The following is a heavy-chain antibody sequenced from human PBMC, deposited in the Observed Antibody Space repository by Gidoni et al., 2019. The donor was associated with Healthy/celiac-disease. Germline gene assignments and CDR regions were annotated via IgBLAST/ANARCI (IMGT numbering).Heavy chain of an antibody. J-gene: IGHJ6*02. V-gene: IGHV1-69*01. D-gene: IGHD2-2*01. Sequence: QVQLVQSVAEVKKPGSSVKVSCKASGGPFSRYALSWVRQAPGQGLEWLGGIIPIFGTANDEQKFQGRVTITADESTSTAYMELSSLRSEDTAVYYCARDLNIVVVPAAIPYYYYGMDVWGQGTTVTVSS. CDR3: ARDLNIVVVPAAIPYYYYGMDV. CDR1: GGPFSRYA. CDR2: IIPIFGTA.